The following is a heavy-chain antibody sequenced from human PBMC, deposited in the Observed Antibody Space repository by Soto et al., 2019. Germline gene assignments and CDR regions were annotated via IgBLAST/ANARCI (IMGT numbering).Heavy chain of an antibody. CDR2: IIPTLGTT. Sequence: GASVQVSCKASGGTFISLSIYWVRQAPGQGLEWMGGIIPTLGTTGYSQKFQGRVTITADESTSTAYMELSSLRSEDTAVYYCARDPPRFDSGVADPHWYDPWGQGTLVTVSS. D-gene: IGHD3-22*01. CDR3: ARDPPRFDSGVADPHWYDP. V-gene: IGHV1-69*13. CDR1: GGTFISLS. J-gene: IGHJ5*02.